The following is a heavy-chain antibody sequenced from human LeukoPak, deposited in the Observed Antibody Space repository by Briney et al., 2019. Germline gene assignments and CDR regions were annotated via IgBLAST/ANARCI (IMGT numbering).Heavy chain of an antibody. D-gene: IGHD4-11*01. CDR3: ARGGKATSPSAFDY. CDR2: IIPILGIA. CDR1: GGTFSSYT. J-gene: IGHJ4*02. Sequence: SVKLSCKASGGTFSSYTISWVRQAPGQGLEWIRRIIPILGIANYAHKFQGSVTITADKSTSTAYLELSSLRSEDTAVYYCARGGKATSPSAFDYWGQGTLVTVSS. V-gene: IGHV1-69*02.